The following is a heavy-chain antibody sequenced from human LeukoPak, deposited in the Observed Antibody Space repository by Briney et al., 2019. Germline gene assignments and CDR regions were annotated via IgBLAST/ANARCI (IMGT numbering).Heavy chain of an antibody. CDR2: IRYGGNTQ. J-gene: IGHJ5*01. CDR1: GFIFSNYG. V-gene: IGHV3-30*02. D-gene: IGHD3-16*01. CDR3: ARGLVPPDS. Sequence: QAGGSLRLSCVGSGFIFSNYGVHWVRQAPGKGLEWVAFIRYGGNTQYYADSVRGRFTISRDNARNSLYLQMNSLRDEDTAVYYCARGLVPPDSWGQGTLVTVSS.